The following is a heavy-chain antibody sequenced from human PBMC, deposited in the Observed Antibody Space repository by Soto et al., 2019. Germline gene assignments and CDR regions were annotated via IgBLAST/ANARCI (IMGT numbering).Heavy chain of an antibody. D-gene: IGHD3-10*01. Sequence: PSETLSLTCTVSGGSISSYYRSWIRQPPGKGLEWIGYIYYSGSTNYNPSLKSRVTISVNTSKTQFSLKLSSVTAADTAVYYCARTWFGEKEVYYYYSYMAVWGKGTTVTVSS. J-gene: IGHJ6*03. CDR3: ARTWFGEKEVYYYYSYMAV. CDR2: IYYSGST. V-gene: IGHV4-59*08. CDR1: GGSISSYY.